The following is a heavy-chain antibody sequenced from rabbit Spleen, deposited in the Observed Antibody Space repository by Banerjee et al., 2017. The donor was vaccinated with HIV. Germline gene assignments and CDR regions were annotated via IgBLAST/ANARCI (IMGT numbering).Heavy chain of an antibody. CDR3: ARGVHGDGDGLYL. V-gene: IGHV1S40*01. CDR2: IYDGSSGDT. D-gene: IGHD2-1*01. CDR1: GFSFSSRYY. Sequence: QSLEESGGDLVKPGASLTLTCTASGFSFSSRYYMCWVRQAPGKGLEWIACIYDGSSGDTYYASWAKGRFTISKTSSTTVTLQMTSLTAADTATYFCARGVHGDGDGLYLWGQGTLVTVS. J-gene: IGHJ3*01.